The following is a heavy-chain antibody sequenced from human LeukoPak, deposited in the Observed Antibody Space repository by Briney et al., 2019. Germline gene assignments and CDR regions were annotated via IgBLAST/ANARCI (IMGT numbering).Heavy chain of an antibody. D-gene: IGHD6-13*01. Sequence: GGSLRLSCAASGFTFDDYAMHWVRQAPGKGLEWVSGISWNSGSIGYADSVKGRFTISRDNAKNSLYLQINSLRAEDTAVYYCARGQPGVAAAGNLDYWGQGTLVTVSS. CDR3: ARGQPGVAAAGNLDY. J-gene: IGHJ4*02. CDR2: ISWNSGSI. V-gene: IGHV3-9*01. CDR1: GFTFDDYA.